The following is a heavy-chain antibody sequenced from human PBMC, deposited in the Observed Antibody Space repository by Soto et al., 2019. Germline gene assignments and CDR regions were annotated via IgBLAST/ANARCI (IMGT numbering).Heavy chain of an antibody. V-gene: IGHV3-30*18. J-gene: IGHJ4*02. CDR3: AKDGSHHFDS. CDR1: GFTFSHYA. D-gene: IGHD1-26*01. Sequence: QVQLVESGGGVVQPGRYLRLSCAASGFTFSHYAMHWVRQAPGKGLEWVALMSYDGSNEYYADSVKGRFTISRDNSQNTLYLQMNSLRAEDTAVYYCAKDGSHHFDSWGQGTLGTVSS. CDR2: MSYDGSNE.